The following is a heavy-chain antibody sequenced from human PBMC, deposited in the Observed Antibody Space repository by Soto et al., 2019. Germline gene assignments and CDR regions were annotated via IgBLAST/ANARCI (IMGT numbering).Heavy chain of an antibody. CDR2: IDGSGGIT. Sequence: GGSLRLSCAASGFTFGTTDMSWVRQAPGEGLEWVSTIDGSGGITYYADSVKGRFTISRDVAKNTVYLQMNSLRVEDTAVYYCAQDVAQLVETLDYWGHGTLVTVSS. V-gene: IGHV3-23*01. CDR3: AQDVAQLVETLDY. D-gene: IGHD2-21*02. CDR1: GFTFGTTD. J-gene: IGHJ4*01.